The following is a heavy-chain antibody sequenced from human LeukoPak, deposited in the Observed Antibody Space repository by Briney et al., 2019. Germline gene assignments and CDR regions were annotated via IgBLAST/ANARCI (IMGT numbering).Heavy chain of an antibody. D-gene: IGHD3-22*01. Sequence: PGGSLRLSCAASGFTFSNYNMNWVRQAPGKGLEWVSYISGSSSTIYYADSVKGRFTISRDNAKNSLYLRMNSLRAEDTAVYYCARDDSSGYPFDYWGQGTLVTVSS. CDR3: ARDDSSGYPFDY. CDR2: ISGSSSTI. J-gene: IGHJ4*02. CDR1: GFTFSNYN. V-gene: IGHV3-48*01.